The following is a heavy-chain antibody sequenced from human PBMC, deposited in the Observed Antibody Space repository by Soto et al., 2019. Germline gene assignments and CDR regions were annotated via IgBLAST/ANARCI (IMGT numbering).Heavy chain of an antibody. D-gene: IGHD6-6*01. J-gene: IGHJ6*02. Sequence: GGSLRLSCAASGFTFSSYGMHWVRQAPGKGLEWVAVIWYDGSKKYYADSVKGRFTISRDNSKNTLDLQMNSLRAEDTAVYYCAREKAARTSYFGMDVWGQGTTVTVSS. CDR1: GFTFSSYG. CDR2: IWYDGSKK. V-gene: IGHV3-33*01. CDR3: AREKAARTSYFGMDV.